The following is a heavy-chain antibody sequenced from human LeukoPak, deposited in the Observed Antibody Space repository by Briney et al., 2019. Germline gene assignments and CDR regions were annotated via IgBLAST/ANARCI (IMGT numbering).Heavy chain of an antibody. D-gene: IGHD5-12*01. CDR2: INHSGST. CDR3: ARGTYSGYLRA. Sequence: PSETLSLTFSVSSGSISSYYWSWIRQPPGKGLEWIGEINHSGSTNYNPSLKSRVTISVDTSKNQFSLKLSSVTAADTAVYYCARGTYSGYLRAWGQGTLVTVSS. CDR1: SGSISSYY. J-gene: IGHJ5*02. V-gene: IGHV4-34*01.